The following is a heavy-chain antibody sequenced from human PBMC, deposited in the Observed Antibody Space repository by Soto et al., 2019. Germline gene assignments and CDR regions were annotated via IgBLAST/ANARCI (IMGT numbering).Heavy chain of an antibody. CDR2: INAGNGNT. V-gene: IGHV1-3*01. Sequence: QVQLVQSGAEVKKPGASVKVSCKASGYTFTSYAMHWVRQAPGQRLEWMGWINAGNGNTKYSQKFQGRVTITRDTSASTAYMELSNLRSEDTAVYYCAASIVVVPAATLTPFDYWGQGTLVTVSS. J-gene: IGHJ4*02. CDR1: GYTFTSYA. CDR3: AASIVVVPAATLTPFDY. D-gene: IGHD2-2*01.